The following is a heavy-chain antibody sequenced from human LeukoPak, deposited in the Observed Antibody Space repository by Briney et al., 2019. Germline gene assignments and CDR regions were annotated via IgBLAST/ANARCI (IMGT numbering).Heavy chain of an antibody. CDR3: ARGQVAGTFGDYYYGMDV. Sequence: SVKVSCKASGGTFSSYAISWVRQAPGQGLEWMGRIIPILGIANYARKFQGRVTITADKSTSTAYMELSSLRSEDTAVYYCARGQVAGTFGDYYYGMDVWGQGTTVTVSS. CDR1: GGTFSSYA. V-gene: IGHV1-69*04. CDR2: IIPILGIA. D-gene: IGHD6-19*01. J-gene: IGHJ6*02.